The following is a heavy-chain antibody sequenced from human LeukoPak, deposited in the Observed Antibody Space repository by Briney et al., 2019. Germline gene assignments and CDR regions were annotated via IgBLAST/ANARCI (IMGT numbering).Heavy chain of an antibody. CDR2: ISGPGDIM. J-gene: IGHJ4*02. Sequence: GGSLRLSCVASGFTFTDYYMSWIRQAPGKGLEWLSYISGPGDIMSYADSVRGRFTISRDNAKNTLYLQMNSLRAEDTAAYYCAREWLRGGWGQGTLVTVSS. D-gene: IGHD5-12*01. CDR3: AREWLRGG. CDR1: GFTFTDYY. V-gene: IGHV3-11*01.